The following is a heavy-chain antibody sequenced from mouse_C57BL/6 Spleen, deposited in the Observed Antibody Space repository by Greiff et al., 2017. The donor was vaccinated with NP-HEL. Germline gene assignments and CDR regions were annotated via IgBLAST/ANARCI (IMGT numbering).Heavy chain of an antibody. J-gene: IGHJ1*03. CDR1: GYTFTDYY. D-gene: IGHD1-1*01. V-gene: IGHV1-76*01. CDR2: IYPGSGNT. Sequence: QVQLKESGAELVRPGASVKLSCKASGYTFTDYYINWVKQRPGQGLEWIARIYPGSGNTYYNEKFKGKATLTAEKSSSTAYMQLSSLTSEDSAVYFCARHGSSYWYFEVWGTGTTVTVSS. CDR3: ARHGSSYWYFEV.